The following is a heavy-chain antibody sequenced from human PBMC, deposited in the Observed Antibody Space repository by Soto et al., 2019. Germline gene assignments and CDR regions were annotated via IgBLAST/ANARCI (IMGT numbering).Heavy chain of an antibody. Sequence: SGPTLVNPTQTLTLTCTFSGFSLRSSGVGVGWIRQPPGKALEWLAVIYWDGDKRYSPSLKTRLTLTKDTSENQVVLTMTNMNPVDTATYFCAQIDWHRDGIDIWGQGTTVTVSS. CDR2: IYWDGDK. CDR3: AQIDWHRDGIDI. V-gene: IGHV2-5*02. CDR1: GFSLRSSGVG. D-gene: IGHD3-9*01. J-gene: IGHJ6*02.